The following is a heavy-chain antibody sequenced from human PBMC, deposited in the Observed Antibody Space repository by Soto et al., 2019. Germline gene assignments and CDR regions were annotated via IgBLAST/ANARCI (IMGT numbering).Heavy chain of an antibody. CDR3: ARSRGYDYGMDV. CDR2: ISSSSSYI. Sequence: GGSLRLSCAASGFTFSSYSMNWVRQAPGKGLEWVSSISSSSSYIYYADSVKGRFTISRDNAKNSLYLQMNSLRAEDTAVYYCARSRGYDYGMDVWGQGTTVTVSS. J-gene: IGHJ6*02. D-gene: IGHD5-12*01. V-gene: IGHV3-21*01. CDR1: GFTFSSYS.